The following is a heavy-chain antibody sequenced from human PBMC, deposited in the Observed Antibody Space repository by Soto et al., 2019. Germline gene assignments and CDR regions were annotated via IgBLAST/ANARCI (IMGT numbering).Heavy chain of an antibody. J-gene: IGHJ4*02. CDR2: VSKDGNTQ. V-gene: IGHV3-30*18. CDR3: AKDAAAAGTFDY. CDR1: GFTFSNYA. Sequence: PGGSLRLSCVASGFTFSNYAMQWVRQAPGKGLEWVAVVSKDGNTQYYADSVKGRFTISRDNSKNTLYLQMNSLRAEDTAVYYCAKDAAAAGTFDYWGQGTLVTVSS. D-gene: IGHD6-13*01.